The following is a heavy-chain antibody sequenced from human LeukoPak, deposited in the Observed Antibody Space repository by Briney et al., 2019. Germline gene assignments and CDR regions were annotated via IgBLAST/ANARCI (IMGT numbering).Heavy chain of an antibody. V-gene: IGHV1-58*02. D-gene: IGHD1-1*01. CDR1: GFTFTSSA. CDR3: AAELTGGTGTTY. CDR2: IVVGSGNT. Sequence: SVKVSCKASGFTFTSSAMQWVRQARGQRLEWIGWIVVGSGNTNYAQKFQERVTITRDTSTSTAYMELSSLRSEDTAVYYCAAELTGGTGTTYWGQGTLVTVSS. J-gene: IGHJ4*02.